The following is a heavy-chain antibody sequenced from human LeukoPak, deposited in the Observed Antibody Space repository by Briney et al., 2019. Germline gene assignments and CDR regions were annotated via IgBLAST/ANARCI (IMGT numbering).Heavy chain of an antibody. CDR3: VRGGPFDI. J-gene: IGHJ3*02. CDR1: GFTFSSYA. V-gene: IGHV3-48*02. Sequence: PGGSLRLSCAASGFTFSSYAMHWVRQAPGKGLEWVSSISPSSGLRYYADSVKGRFTISRDNAKNSLYLQLNSLRDDDTAIYYCVRGGPFDIWGQGTRVTVSS. CDR2: ISPSSGLR.